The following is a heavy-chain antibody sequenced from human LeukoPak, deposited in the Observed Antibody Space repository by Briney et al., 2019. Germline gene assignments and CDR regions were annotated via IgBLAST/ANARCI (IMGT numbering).Heavy chain of an antibody. V-gene: IGHV3-30*02. J-gene: IGHJ3*02. CDR2: IRYDGSNK. Sequence: GGSLRLSCAASGFTLSSYGMHWVRQAPGKGLEWVAFIRYDGSNKHYADSVKGRFTISRDNSKNTLYLQMNSLRAEDTAVYYCAKVRIQLWDDAFDIWGQGTMVTVSS. CDR1: GFTLSSYG. CDR3: AKVRIQLWDDAFDI. D-gene: IGHD5-18*01.